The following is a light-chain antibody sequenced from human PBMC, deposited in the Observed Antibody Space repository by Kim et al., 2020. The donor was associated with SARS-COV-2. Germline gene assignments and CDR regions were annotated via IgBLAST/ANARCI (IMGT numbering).Light chain of an antibody. CDR1: QGISSY. CDR2: SVS. V-gene: IGKV1-8*01. CDR3: QQYFTYPWT. Sequence: ASIGGRVTITCRASQGISSYLAWYQQKPVKAPNRLIYSVSTLQSGVPSRFSGSGSGTDFTLTISCLQSEDFATYYCQQYFTYPWTFGQGTKVDIK. J-gene: IGKJ1*01.